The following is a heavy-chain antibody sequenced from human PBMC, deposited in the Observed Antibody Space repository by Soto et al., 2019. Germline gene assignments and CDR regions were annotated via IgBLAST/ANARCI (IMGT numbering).Heavy chain of an antibody. CDR2: ISSSSSAV. CDR1: GFTFSTHS. CDR3: ARAGFDY. J-gene: IGHJ4*02. Sequence: SLILSCAASGFTFSTHSMNWVRQAPGKGLEWISYISSSSSAVYYADSLKGRLTISRDNAKNSLYLQMNSLRDEDTAVYYCARAGFDYWGQGTLVTVSS. V-gene: IGHV3-48*02.